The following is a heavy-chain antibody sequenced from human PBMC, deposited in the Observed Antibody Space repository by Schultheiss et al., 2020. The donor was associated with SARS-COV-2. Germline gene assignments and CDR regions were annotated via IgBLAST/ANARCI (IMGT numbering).Heavy chain of an antibody. V-gene: IGHV4-59*01. CDR2: IYYSGST. Sequence: QTLSLTCTVSGGSISSYYWSWIRQPPGKGLEWIGYIYYSGSTNYNPSLKSRVTISVDTSKNQFSLKLSSVTAADTAVYYCARVYGDYGGNGPDYWGQGTLVTVSS. CDR1: GGSISSYY. D-gene: IGHD4-23*01. J-gene: IGHJ4*02. CDR3: ARVYGDYGGNGPDY.